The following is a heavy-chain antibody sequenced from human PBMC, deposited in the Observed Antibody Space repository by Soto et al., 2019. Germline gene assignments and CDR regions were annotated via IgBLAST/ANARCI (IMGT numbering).Heavy chain of an antibody. CDR2: ISAYNGNT. CDR3: VREFVRDFHNWFDL. CDR1: GYTFTSYG. V-gene: IGHV1-18*01. Sequence: VASVKVSCKASGYTFTSYGISWVRQAPGQGLEWMGWISAYNGNTNYAQKLQGRVTMTTDTSTSTAYMELRSLRAEDTAVYYCVREFVRDFHNWFDLWGQGTLVTVSS. J-gene: IGHJ5*02. D-gene: IGHD2-21*02.